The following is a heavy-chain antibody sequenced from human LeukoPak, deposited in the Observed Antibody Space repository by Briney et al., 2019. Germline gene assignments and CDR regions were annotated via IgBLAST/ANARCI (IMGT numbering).Heavy chain of an antibody. Sequence: ASVKVSCKASGYTFTSYGISWVRQAPGQGLEWMGWISAYNGNTNYAQKFQGRVTMTTGTSTSTAYMELRSLRSDDTAVYYCARDIDSGYDSLWNWFDPWGQGTRVTVSS. V-gene: IGHV1-18*04. CDR2: ISAYNGNT. D-gene: IGHD5-12*01. J-gene: IGHJ5*02. CDR3: ARDIDSGYDSLWNWFDP. CDR1: GYTFTSYG.